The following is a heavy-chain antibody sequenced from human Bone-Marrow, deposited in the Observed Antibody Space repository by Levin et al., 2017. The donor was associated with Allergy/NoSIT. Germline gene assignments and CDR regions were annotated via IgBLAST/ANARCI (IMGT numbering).Heavy chain of an antibody. CDR1: GFSFSDYS. CDR2: ISYDGNNE. D-gene: IGHD1-1*01. CDR3: ARTIKVERLFDAFDI. Sequence: PGGSLRLSCAASGFSFSDYSIHWVRQAPGTGLEWVTVISYDGNNEYYADSVKGRFSISRDNSKNTVYLQMRSLRAEDTAVYYCARTIKVERLFDAFDIWGQGTVVTVSS. V-gene: IGHV3-30-3*01. J-gene: IGHJ3*02.